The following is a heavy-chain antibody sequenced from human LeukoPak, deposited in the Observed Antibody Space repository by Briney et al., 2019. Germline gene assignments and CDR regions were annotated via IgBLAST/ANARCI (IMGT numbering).Heavy chain of an antibody. Sequence: SETLSLTCAVYGGSFSGYYWSWIRQPPGKGLEWIGEINHSGSTNYNPSLKSRVTISADTSKNQFSLKLSSVTAAETAMYYCAREPYWNDIPVDYRGQGTLFTVSS. V-gene: IGHV4-34*01. J-gene: IGHJ4*02. D-gene: IGHD1-1*01. CDR1: GGSFSGYY. CDR2: INHSGST. CDR3: AREPYWNDIPVDY.